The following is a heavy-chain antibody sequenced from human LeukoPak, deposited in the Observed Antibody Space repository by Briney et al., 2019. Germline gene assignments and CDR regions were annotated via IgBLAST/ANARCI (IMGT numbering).Heavy chain of an antibody. CDR3: AKDRSDGFYGDEFDH. V-gene: IGHV3-30*18. CDR2: ISFEGGKI. D-gene: IGHD4-17*01. J-gene: IGHJ4*02. CDR1: GFSFSRLD. Sequence: GGSLRLSCAASGFSFSRLDMHWVRQAPGKGQEWVAIISFEGGKIDYAESVKGRFTISRDNSKNTLYLQMSSLRVEDTAVYYCAKDRSDGFYGDEFDHWGQGTLVTVSS.